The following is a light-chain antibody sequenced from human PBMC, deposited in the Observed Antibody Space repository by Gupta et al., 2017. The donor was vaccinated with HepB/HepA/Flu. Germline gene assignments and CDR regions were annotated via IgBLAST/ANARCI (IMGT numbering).Light chain of an antibody. V-gene: IGKV3D-20*01. J-gene: IGKJ2*01. CDR1: QSVNNNY. CDR2: DAS. Sequence: EIVLTHSPATLSLSPGERATLSCGASQSVNNNYLAWYQQKPGLAPRLLIYDASGRATGIPDRFSGSGSGTEFTLTISALEPEDSAVYYCQQYDSSPNTFGQGTKLEIK. CDR3: QQYDSSPNT.